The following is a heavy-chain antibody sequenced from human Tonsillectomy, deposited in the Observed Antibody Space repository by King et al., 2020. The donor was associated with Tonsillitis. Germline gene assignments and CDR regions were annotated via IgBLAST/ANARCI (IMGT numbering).Heavy chain of an antibody. CDR2: IYYSGST. D-gene: IGHD6-19*01. CDR3: ARDLYSSGWYYFDY. V-gene: IGHV4-61*01. Sequence: VQLQESGPGLVKPSETLSLTCTVSCGSVSSGSYYWSWIRQPPGKGLEWIGYIYYSGSTNYNPSLKGRVTISVDTSKNQFSLKLNSVTAADTAVYYCARDLYSSGWYYFDYWGQGTLVTVSS. CDR1: CGSVSSGSYY. J-gene: IGHJ4*02.